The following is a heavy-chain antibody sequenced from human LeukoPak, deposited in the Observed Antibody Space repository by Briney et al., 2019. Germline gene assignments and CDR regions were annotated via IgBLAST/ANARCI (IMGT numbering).Heavy chain of an antibody. D-gene: IGHD3-22*01. CDR2: IYYSGST. Sequence: KPSGTLSLTCPVSGGSISSYYWSWIRQPPGKGLEWIGYIYYSGSTNYNPSLKSRVPISVDTSKNHFSLRLSSVTAADTAVYYCARDTYYYDSSGYPGGYFDFWGQGTLVTVSS. CDR3: ARDTYYYDSSGYPGGYFDF. J-gene: IGHJ4*02. V-gene: IGHV4-59*01. CDR1: GGSISSYY.